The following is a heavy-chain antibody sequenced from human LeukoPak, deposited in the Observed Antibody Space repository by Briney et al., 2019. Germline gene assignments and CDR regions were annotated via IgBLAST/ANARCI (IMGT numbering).Heavy chain of an antibody. V-gene: IGHV1-69*01. CDR2: IIPIFGTA. J-gene: IGHJ6*03. D-gene: IGHD3-9*01. CDR1: GGTFSSYA. Sequence: SVKASCKASGGTFSSYAISWVRQAPGQGLEWMGGIIPIFGTANYAQKFQGRVTITADESTSTAYMELSSLRSEDTAVYYCASELRYFDWTERAYYMDVWGKGTTVTVSS. CDR3: ASELRYFDWTERAYYMDV.